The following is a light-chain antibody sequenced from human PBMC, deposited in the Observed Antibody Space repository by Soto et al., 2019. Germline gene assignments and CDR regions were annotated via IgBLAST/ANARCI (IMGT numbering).Light chain of an antibody. CDR1: QSLSSN. CDR3: QQYNNWPPIT. Sequence: EIVMTQSPATLSVSPGERATLSCRASQSLSSNLTWYQQKPGQAPRLLIYDASTRATGIPARFSGSGSGTEFTLTISSLQSEDFAVYYWQQYNNWPPITFGQGTRLEIK. CDR2: DAS. V-gene: IGKV3-15*01. J-gene: IGKJ5*01.